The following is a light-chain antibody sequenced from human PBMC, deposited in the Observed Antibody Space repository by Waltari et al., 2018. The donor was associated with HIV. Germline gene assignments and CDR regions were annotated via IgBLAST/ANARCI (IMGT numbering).Light chain of an antibody. J-gene: IGLJ1*01. CDR3: SSYTSSSTYV. CDR1: SSHVRRHTI. Sequence: QSALTQPASVSASLGRSVVISCTGTSSHVRRHTIVYWHQHPPGKVPKLLIFEVSERPSGISSRFSGSKSGNTASLTISGLQAEDEADYYCSSYTSSSTYVFGTGTKVTVL. CDR2: EVS. V-gene: IGLV2-14*02.